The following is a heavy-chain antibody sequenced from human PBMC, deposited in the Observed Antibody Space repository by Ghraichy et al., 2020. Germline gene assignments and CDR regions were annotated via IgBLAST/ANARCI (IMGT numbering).Heavy chain of an antibody. D-gene: IGHD3-22*01. V-gene: IGHV3-33*01. Sequence: GGSLRLSWIARAHILTHSHSDSAYAVLCMEKDRVAGIWYDGSNKYSADSVKGRFTISRDNSKKTLYLQLKSLRAEDTAVYYFARERMYYYDSSGYNDAFDIWSQGTMVTVSS. CDR2: IWYDGSNK. J-gene: IGHJ3*02. CDR3: ARERMYYYDSSGYNDAFDI. CDR1: AHILTHSHS.